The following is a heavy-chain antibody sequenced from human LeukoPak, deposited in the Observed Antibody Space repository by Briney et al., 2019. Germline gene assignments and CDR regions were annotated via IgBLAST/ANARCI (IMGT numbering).Heavy chain of an antibody. CDR1: GFTFSSYS. CDR3: ARGGSGYGDCYYFYGMDV. J-gene: IGHJ6*02. V-gene: IGHV3-48*02. Sequence: PGGSLRLSCAASGFTFSSYSMNWVRQAPGKGLEWVSYISSSSTIYYADSVKGRFTISRDNAKNSLYLQMNSLRDEDTAVYYCARGGSGYGDCYYFYGMDVWGQGTTVTVSS. D-gene: IGHD3-22*01. CDR2: ISSSSTI.